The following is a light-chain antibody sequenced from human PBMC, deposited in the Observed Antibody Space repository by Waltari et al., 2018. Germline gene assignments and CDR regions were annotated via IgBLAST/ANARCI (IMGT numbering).Light chain of an antibody. CDR1: QDISGA. CDR2: AVS. Sequence: EIQMTQSPSSVSASVGDRVTLTCRAGQDISGALAWYQQKPGQAPNLLIYAVSSLQSGVPSRFSGSGSGTDFTLTISSLQSEDLATYYCQQGSNFPPTFGQGTKVEIK. CDR3: QQGSNFPPT. J-gene: IGKJ1*01. V-gene: IGKV1-12*01.